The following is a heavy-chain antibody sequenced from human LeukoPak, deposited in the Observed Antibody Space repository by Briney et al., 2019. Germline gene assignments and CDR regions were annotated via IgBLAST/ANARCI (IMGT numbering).Heavy chain of an antibody. CDR3: ARDRSSSSGYFDY. CDR1: GFTFSSYS. V-gene: IGHV3-21*01. CDR2: ISSSSSYI. Sequence: PGGSLRLSCAASGFTFSSYSMNWVRQAPGKGLEWVSSISSSSSYIYYADSVKGRFTISRDNAKNSLYLQMNSLRAEDTAVYYCARDRSSSSGYFDYWGQGTLVTVSS. D-gene: IGHD6-13*01. J-gene: IGHJ4*02.